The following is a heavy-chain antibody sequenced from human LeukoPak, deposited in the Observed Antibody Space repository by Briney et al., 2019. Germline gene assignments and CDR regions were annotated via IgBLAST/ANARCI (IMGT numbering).Heavy chain of an antibody. Sequence: PSETLSLTCTVSGGSISSSYWSWIRQPPGKGLEWIGYIYYSGSTNYSPSLKSRVTMSVDTSKNQFSLNLISVTAADTAVYYCARALNPLPGTYYFDYWGQGTLVTVSS. J-gene: IGHJ4*02. D-gene: IGHD2-15*01. CDR1: GGSISSSY. V-gene: IGHV4-59*12. CDR2: IYYSGST. CDR3: ARALNPLPGTYYFDY.